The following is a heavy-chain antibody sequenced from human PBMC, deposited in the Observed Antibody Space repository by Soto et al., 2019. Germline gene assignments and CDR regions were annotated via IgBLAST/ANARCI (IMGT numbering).Heavy chain of an antibody. J-gene: IGHJ6*02. V-gene: IGHV1-69*02. CDR2: IIPILGIA. D-gene: IGHD1-26*01. CDR3: ARVSKVVGATNGMDV. CDR1: GGTFSSYT. Sequence: QVQLVQSVAEVKKPGSSVKVSCKASGGTFSSYTISWVRQAPGQGLEWMGRIIPILGIANYAQKFQGRVTITADKPTSTAYMELSSLRSEDTAVYYCARVSKVVGATNGMDVWGQGTTVTVSS.